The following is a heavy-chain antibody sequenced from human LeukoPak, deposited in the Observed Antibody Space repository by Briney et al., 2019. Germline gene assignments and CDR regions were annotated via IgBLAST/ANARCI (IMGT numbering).Heavy chain of an antibody. CDR2: ISASGNT. J-gene: IGHJ4*02. CDR3: ARTFCSGGSCHFDY. V-gene: IGHV4-4*07. D-gene: IGHD2-15*01. CDR1: GGSISNYY. Sequence: SETLSLTCTVSGGSISNYYWSWIRQPAGKGLEWIGRISASGNTNYNPSLKSRVTISVDTSKNQFSLKLSSVTAADTAVYYCARTFCSGGSCHFDYWGQGTLVTVSS.